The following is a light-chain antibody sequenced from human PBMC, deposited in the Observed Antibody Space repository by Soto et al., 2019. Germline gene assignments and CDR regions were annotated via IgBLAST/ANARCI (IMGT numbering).Light chain of an antibody. J-gene: IGKJ4*01. CDR2: GAS. V-gene: IGKV3-20*01. Sequence: EIVLTQSPGTLSLSPGERATLSCRASQTVSSNFLAWFQQKPGQAPRFVIYGASSRATGIPDRFSGSGSGTDFTLTLSGLEPEDFAVYYCQQYGSSPLTFGGGTKVEIK. CDR1: QTVSSNF. CDR3: QQYGSSPLT.